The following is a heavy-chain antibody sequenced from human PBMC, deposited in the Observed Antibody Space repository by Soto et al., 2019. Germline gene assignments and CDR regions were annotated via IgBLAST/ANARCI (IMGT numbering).Heavy chain of an antibody. CDR3: AKVCPSTTVYFDY. D-gene: IGHD4-17*01. Sequence: EVQLLESGGGLVQPGGSLRLSCAASGFTFSSYAMSWVRQAPGKGLEWVSAISGSGGSTYYADSVKGRFTISRDNSKNKLYLQMNSLRAEDTAVYYWAKVCPSTTVYFDYWGQGTLVTVSS. CDR1: GFTFSSYA. CDR2: ISGSGGST. V-gene: IGHV3-23*01. J-gene: IGHJ4*02.